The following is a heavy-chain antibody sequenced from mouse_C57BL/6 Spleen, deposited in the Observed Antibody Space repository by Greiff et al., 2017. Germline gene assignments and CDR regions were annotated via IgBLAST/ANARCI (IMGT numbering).Heavy chain of an antibody. Sequence: QVQLQQPGAELVKPGASVKLSCKASGYTFTSYWMHWVKQRPGQGLEWIGMIHPNSGSTNYNEKFKSKATLTVDKSSSTAYMQLSSLTSEDSAVYYCAREDMDWRFAYWGQGTLVTVSA. D-gene: IGHD1-1*02. CDR2: IHPNSGST. J-gene: IGHJ3*01. CDR1: GYTFTSYW. V-gene: IGHV1-64*01. CDR3: AREDMDWRFAY.